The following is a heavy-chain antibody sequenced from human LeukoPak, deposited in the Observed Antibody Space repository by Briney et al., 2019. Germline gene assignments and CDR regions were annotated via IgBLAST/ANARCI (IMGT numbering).Heavy chain of an antibody. CDR2: IYHSGST. J-gene: IGHJ4*02. D-gene: IGHD2-15*01. V-gene: IGHV4-30-2*01. CDR1: GGSISSGGYS. Sequence: SETLSLTCAVSGGSISSGGYSWSWIRQPPGKGLEWIGYIYHSGSTYYNPSLKSRVTISVDRSKNQFSLKLSSVTAADTAVYYCASTGYCSGGSCPDYWGQGTLVTVSS. CDR3: ASTGYCSGGSCPDY.